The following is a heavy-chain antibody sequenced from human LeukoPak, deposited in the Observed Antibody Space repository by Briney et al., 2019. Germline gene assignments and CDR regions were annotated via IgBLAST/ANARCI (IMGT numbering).Heavy chain of an antibody. D-gene: IGHD2-2*01. J-gene: IGHJ4*02. V-gene: IGHV4-34*01. CDR2: VNHSGST. Sequence: SETLSLTCAVYGGSFCGYYWSWIRQPPGKGLEWIGEVNHSGSTNYNPSLKSRVTISVDTSKNQFSLKLSSVTAADTAVYYCARYCSSTSCYAYWGQGTLVTVSS. CDR3: ARYCSSTSCYAY. CDR1: GGSFCGYY.